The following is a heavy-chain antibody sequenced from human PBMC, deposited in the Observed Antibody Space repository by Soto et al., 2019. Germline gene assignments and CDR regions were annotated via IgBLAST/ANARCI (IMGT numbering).Heavy chain of an antibody. D-gene: IGHD3-22*01. J-gene: IGHJ4*02. CDR1: GITISNYP. CDR2: ISGSGDRT. V-gene: IGHV3-23*01. CDR3: VKDDGGYPSTAPH. Sequence: EVQLLESGGGLLQPGGSLRLSCAASGITISNYPMSWVRQAPGKGLDCVSGISGSGDRTYYADSAKGRFSISKDISKNSLSLQLDSLGVEDTAVYFCVKDDGGYPSTAPHWGQGTLVTVSS.